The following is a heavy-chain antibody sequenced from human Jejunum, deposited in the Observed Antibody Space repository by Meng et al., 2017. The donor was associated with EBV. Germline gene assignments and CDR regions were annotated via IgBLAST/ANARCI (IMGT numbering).Heavy chain of an antibody. J-gene: IGHJ4*02. CDR2: IDHSGST. CDR3: ARDSQYLARGYFDY. V-gene: IGHV4-4*02. CDR1: VGSFNSKNW. Sequence: QVQLQESGPGLVQPSVTLSLTCTVSVGSFNSKNWWHWVRQAPGKGLEWIGEIDHSGSTHYNPSLKSRVTISLGTSMNQFSLELTSPTAADTAVYYCARDSQYLARGYFDYWGQGALVTVSS. D-gene: IGHD2/OR15-2a*01.